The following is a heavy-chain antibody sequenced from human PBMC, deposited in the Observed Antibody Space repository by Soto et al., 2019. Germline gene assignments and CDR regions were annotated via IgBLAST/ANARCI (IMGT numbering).Heavy chain of an antibody. CDR2: ISYDGSNK. Sequence: PGGSLRLSCAASGFSFNNYGIHWVRQAPGKGLEWVAVISYDGSNKYYADSVKGRFTISRDNSKNTLYLQMNSLRAEDTAVYYGAKNYYDSSGYYNYPYYYGMDVWGQGTTVTVSS. CDR1: GFSFNNYG. D-gene: IGHD3-22*01. J-gene: IGHJ6*02. CDR3: AKNYYDSSGYYNYPYYYGMDV. V-gene: IGHV3-30*18.